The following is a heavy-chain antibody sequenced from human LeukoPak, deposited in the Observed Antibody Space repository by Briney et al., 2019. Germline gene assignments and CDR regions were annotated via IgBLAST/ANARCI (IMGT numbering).Heavy chain of an antibody. J-gene: IGHJ4*02. CDR3: ARVRESYYDFWSGYPDGGYFDY. D-gene: IGHD3-3*01. CDR1: GGSISSYY. CDR2: IYYSGST. Sequence: PSETLSLTCTVSGGSISSYYWSWIRQPPGKGLEWIGYIYYSGSTNYNPSLKSRVTISVDTSKNQFSLKLSSVTAADTAVYYCARVRESYYDFWSGYPDGGYFDYWGQGTLVTVSS. V-gene: IGHV4-59*01.